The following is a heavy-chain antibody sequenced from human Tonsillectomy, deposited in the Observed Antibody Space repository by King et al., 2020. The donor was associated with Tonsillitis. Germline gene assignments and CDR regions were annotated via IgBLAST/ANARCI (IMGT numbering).Heavy chain of an antibody. CDR2: ISSSGSYT. CDR3: AGAVKGGWKAASPFDY. V-gene: IGHV3-11*05. CDR1: GFTFSDYY. Sequence: VQLVESGGGLVKPGGSLRLSCAASGFTFSDYYMSWIRQAPGKGLEWVSYISSSGSYTNYAVSVKGRFTISRDNAKNSLYLQMNSLRAEDTALNYCAGAVKGGWKAASPFDYWGQGTLVIVSS. J-gene: IGHJ4*02. D-gene: IGHD6-13*01.